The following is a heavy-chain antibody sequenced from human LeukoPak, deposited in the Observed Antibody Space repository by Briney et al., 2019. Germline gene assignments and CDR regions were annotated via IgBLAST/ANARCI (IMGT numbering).Heavy chain of an antibody. CDR1: GFTFSSYA. D-gene: IGHD3-22*01. Sequence: GGSLRLSCAASGFTFSSYAMSWVRQAPGKGLEWVSAIGTAGDTYYPGSVKGRFTISRENAKNSLYLQMNSLRAGDTAVYYCARVTAAYGSSGYGTYYFDYWGQGTLVTVSS. V-gene: IGHV3-13*01. CDR3: ARVTAAYGSSGYGTYYFDY. CDR2: IGTAGDT. J-gene: IGHJ4*02.